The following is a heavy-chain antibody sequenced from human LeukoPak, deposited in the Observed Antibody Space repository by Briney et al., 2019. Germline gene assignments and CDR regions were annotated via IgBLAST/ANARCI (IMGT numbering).Heavy chain of an antibody. V-gene: IGHV1-2*02. CDR2: INPNSGGT. Sequence: GASVKVSCKASGYTFAGYYMHWVRQAPGQGLEWMGWINPNSGGTNYTQKFQGRVTMTRDTSISTAYMELSRLRSDDTAVYYCARVYGSGNFDYWGQGTLVTVSS. CDR3: ARVYGSGNFDY. J-gene: IGHJ4*02. CDR1: GYTFAGYY. D-gene: IGHD2-15*01.